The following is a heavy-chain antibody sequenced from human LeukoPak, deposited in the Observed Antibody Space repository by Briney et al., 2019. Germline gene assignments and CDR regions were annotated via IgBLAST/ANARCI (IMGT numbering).Heavy chain of an antibody. J-gene: IGHJ5*02. CDR3: AKDRRIAVADGPLWFAP. V-gene: IGHV3-48*03. Sequence: GGSLRLSCAASGFTFSSYEMNWVRQAPGKGLEWVSYVSISGSTIYYADSVKGRFTISRDNAKNSLYLQMNSLRAEDTAVYYCAKDRRIAVADGPLWFAPWGQGTLVTVSS. CDR1: GFTFSSYE. D-gene: IGHD6-19*01. CDR2: VSISGSTI.